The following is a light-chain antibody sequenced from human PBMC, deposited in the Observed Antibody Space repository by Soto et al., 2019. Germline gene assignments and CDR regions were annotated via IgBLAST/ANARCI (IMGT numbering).Light chain of an antibody. CDR2: DVS. CDR1: SSDVGGYNY. J-gene: IGLJ1*01. CDR3: ASYVNKNISFV. Sequence: QSVLTQPASVSGSPGQSITISCTGTSSDVGGYNYVSWYQHHAGKAPKVIMFDVSHRPSGVSNRFSGSRSDNTASLTISGLLAEDEADYYCASYVNKNISFVFGSGTKLTVL. V-gene: IGLV2-14*01.